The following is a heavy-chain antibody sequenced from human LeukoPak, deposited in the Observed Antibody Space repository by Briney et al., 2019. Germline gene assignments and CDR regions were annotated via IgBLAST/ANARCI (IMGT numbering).Heavy chain of an antibody. J-gene: IGHJ4*02. V-gene: IGHV3-23*01. CDR2: ISGSGGST. D-gene: IGHD1-26*01. Sequence: GGSLRLSCAASGFTFSSYAMSWVRQAPGKGLEWVSAISGSGGSTYYADSVKSRFTISRDNSKNTLYLQMNSLRAEDTAVYYCAKATFFSGSYFYFDYWGQGTLVTVSS. CDR3: AKATFFSGSYFYFDY. CDR1: GFTFSSYA.